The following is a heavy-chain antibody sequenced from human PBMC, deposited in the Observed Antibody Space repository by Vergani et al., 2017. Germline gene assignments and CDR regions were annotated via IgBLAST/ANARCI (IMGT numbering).Heavy chain of an antibody. CDR3: ARDKYYGSGSYYTYYYYMDV. D-gene: IGHD3-10*01. CDR1: GFTFSSYW. V-gene: IGHV3-7*01. J-gene: IGHJ6*03. Sequence: EVQLVESGGGLVQPGGSLRLSCAASGFTFSSYWMSWVRQAPGKGLEWVANIKQDGSEKYYVDSVKGRFTISRDNAKNSLYLHMNSLRAKDTAVYYCARDKYYGSGSYYTYYYYMDVWGKGTTVTVSS. CDR2: IKQDGSEK.